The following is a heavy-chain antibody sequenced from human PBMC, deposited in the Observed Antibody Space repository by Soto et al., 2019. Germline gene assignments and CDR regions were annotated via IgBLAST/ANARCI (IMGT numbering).Heavy chain of an antibody. CDR2: SHVGPDTT. Sequence: QVQLEQSGAEVKKPGASMKVSCQASGYTFTSYYIHWVRQAPGQGLEWMGVSHVGPDTTMYAQKFQGRVTMTRDTSTSTVYMELSSLISEDTAVYFCVRESSGTYYFDYWGQGTLVTVSS. CDR1: GYTFTSYY. J-gene: IGHJ4*02. CDR3: VRESSGTYYFDY. D-gene: IGHD6-19*01. V-gene: IGHV1-46*01.